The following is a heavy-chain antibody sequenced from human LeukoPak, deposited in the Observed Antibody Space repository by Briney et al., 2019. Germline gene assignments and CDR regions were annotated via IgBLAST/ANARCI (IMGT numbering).Heavy chain of an antibody. V-gene: IGHV4-39*07. J-gene: IGHJ5*02. Sequence: PSETLSLTCTVSGGSISSGGYYWSWIRQPPGKGLEWIGEINHSGSTNYNPSLKSRVTISVDTSKNQFSLKLSSVTAADTAVYYCARGQPSPRRGYGTGWFDPWGQGTLVTVSS. CDR1: GGSISSGGYY. CDR3: ARGQPSPRRGYGTGWFDP. D-gene: IGHD5-18*01. CDR2: INHSGST.